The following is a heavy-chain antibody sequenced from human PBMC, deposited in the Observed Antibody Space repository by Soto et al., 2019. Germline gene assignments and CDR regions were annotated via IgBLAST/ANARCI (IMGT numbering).Heavy chain of an antibody. Sequence: GGSLRLSCTASGFTFGDYAMSWVRQAPGKGLEWVGFIRSKAYGGTTEYAASVKGGFTISRDDSKSIAYLQMNSLKTEDTAVYYCTRVLSSSWYYYYYGMDVWGQGTTVTVSS. V-gene: IGHV3-49*04. CDR1: GFTFGDYA. J-gene: IGHJ6*02. D-gene: IGHD6-13*01. CDR2: IRSKAYGGTT. CDR3: TRVLSSSWYYYYYGMDV.